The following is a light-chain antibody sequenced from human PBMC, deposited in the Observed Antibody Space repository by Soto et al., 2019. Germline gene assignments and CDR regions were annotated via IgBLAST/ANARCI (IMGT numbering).Light chain of an antibody. J-gene: IGKJ2*01. V-gene: IGKV2-24*01. CDR3: MQGTQFPHT. Sequence: DIVLTQTPLSSPVTLGQPASITCRSIQRLVDSDGYTYLSWLHQRPGQPPRLLIYKVSSRFPGVPDRVSGSGAVTDFTLKISRVEAEDVGVYYCMQGTQFPHTFGQGTKLEIK. CDR1: QRLVDSDGYTY. CDR2: KVS.